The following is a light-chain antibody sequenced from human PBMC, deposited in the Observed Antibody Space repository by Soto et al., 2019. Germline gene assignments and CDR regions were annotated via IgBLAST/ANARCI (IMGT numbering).Light chain of an antibody. CDR3: QQYNSYLYT. Sequence: DIQMTQYPSTLSASVGDRVTIICRASQSISRGLAWYQQKPGKAPKLLIYKASSLESGVPSRFSGSGSGTEFTLTNSSLQPDDFPTYYCQQYNSYLYTFGQGTKLEI. J-gene: IGKJ2*01. CDR2: KAS. V-gene: IGKV1-5*03. CDR1: QSISRG.